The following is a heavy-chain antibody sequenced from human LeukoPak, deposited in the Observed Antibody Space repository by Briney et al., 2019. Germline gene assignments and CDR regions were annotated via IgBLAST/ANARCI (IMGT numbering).Heavy chain of an antibody. CDR3: ARIPPWPYCGGDCYSDQDY. Sequence: PSQTLSLTCTVSGGSISSGDYYWSWIRQPPGKGLEWIGYIYYSGSTYYNPSLKSRVTISVDTSKNLFSLKLSSVTAADTAVYYCARIPPWPYCGGDCYSDQDYWGQGTLVTVSS. J-gene: IGHJ4*01. CDR2: IYYSGST. CDR1: GGSISSGDYY. V-gene: IGHV4-30-4*01. D-gene: IGHD2-21*02.